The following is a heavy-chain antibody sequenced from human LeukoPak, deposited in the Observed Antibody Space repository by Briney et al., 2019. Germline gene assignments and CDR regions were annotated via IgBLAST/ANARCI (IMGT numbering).Heavy chain of an antibody. CDR1: GGSISSSSYY. CDR3: ARDNTMVRGVIKDAFDI. D-gene: IGHD3-10*01. J-gene: IGHJ3*02. V-gene: IGHV4-39*07. Sequence: PSETLSLTCTVSGGSISSSSYYWGWIRQPPGKGLEWIVSIYYSGSTYYNPSLKSRVTISVDTSKNQFSLKLSSVTAADTAVYYCARDNTMVRGVIKDAFDIWGQGTMVTVSS. CDR2: IYYSGST.